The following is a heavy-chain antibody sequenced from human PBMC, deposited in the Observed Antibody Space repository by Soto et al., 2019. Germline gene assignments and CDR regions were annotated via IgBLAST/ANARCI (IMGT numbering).Heavy chain of an antibody. CDR3: AKRPLTAAAFDY. Sequence: EVQLLESGGGLVQPGGSLRLSCAASGVTFSNYAMTWVRQAPGKGLEWVSVITGSGGGTYFVDSVKARFTISRDNSKDTVYLQMNSVRAEDTAVHDCAKRPLTAAAFDYWGQGTLVTVSS. V-gene: IGHV3-23*01. CDR1: GVTFSNYA. D-gene: IGHD6-13*01. J-gene: IGHJ4*02. CDR2: ITGSGGGT.